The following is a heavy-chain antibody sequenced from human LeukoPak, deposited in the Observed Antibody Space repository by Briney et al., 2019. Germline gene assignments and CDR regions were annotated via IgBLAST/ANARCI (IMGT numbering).Heavy chain of an antibody. CDR3: TKRYYYDSSGFDY. J-gene: IGHJ4*02. Sequence: PGGSLRLSCAASGFTFSGSAMHWVRQASGKGLEWVGRIRSKANSYATAYAASVKGRFTISRDDSKNTAYLQMNSLKTEDTAVYYCTKRYYYDSSGFDYGGQGTLVTVSS. D-gene: IGHD3-22*01. CDR1: GFTFSGSA. CDR2: IRSKANSYAT. V-gene: IGHV3-73*01.